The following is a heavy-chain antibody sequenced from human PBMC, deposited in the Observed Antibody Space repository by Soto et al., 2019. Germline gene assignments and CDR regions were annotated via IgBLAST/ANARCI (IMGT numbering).Heavy chain of an antibody. V-gene: IGHV3-11*01. D-gene: IGHD1-7*01. CDR2: ISSSGSTI. J-gene: IGHJ6*03. Sequence: GGSLRLSCAASGFTFSDYYMSWIRQAPGKGLEWVSYISSSGSTIYYADSVKGRFTISRDNAKNSLYLQMNSLRAEDTAVYYCARDQGGITGTAYGDYYYYYYMDVWGKGTTVTVSS. CDR1: GFTFSDYY. CDR3: ARDQGGITGTAYGDYYYYYYMDV.